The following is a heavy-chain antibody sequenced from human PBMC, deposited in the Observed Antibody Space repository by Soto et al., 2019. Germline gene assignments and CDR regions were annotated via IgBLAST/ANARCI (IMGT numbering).Heavy chain of an antibody. V-gene: IGHV5-51*01. J-gene: IGHJ4*02. CDR1: GYTLISYW. CDR3: ARLGRYYYDSSGYYGN. D-gene: IGHD3-22*01. CDR2: IYPGDSDI. Sequence: GASVKVSGKGCGYTLISYWIAWLRQMTGKGLEWMGIIYPGDSDIRYSPSFEGQVTISADKSISTAYLQWRSLKASDTAMYYCARLGRYYYDSSGYYGNWGQGTLVTV.